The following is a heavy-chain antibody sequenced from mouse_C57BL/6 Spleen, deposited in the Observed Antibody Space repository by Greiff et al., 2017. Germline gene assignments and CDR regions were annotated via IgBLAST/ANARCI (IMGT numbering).Heavy chain of an antibody. Sequence: EVKLVESGGGLVKPGGSLKLSCAASGFTFSDYGMHWVRQAPEKGLEWVAYISSGSSTIYYADTVKGRFTISRDNAKNTLFLQMTSLRSEDTAMYYCARYYYGSSGGFDYWGQGTTLTVSS. CDR1: GFTFSDYG. J-gene: IGHJ2*01. D-gene: IGHD1-1*01. CDR3: ARYYYGSSGGFDY. V-gene: IGHV5-17*01. CDR2: ISSGSSTI.